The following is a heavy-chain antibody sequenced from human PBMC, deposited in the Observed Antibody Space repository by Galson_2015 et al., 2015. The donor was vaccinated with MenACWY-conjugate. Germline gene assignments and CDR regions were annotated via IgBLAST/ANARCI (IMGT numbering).Heavy chain of an antibody. V-gene: IGHV3-23*01. J-gene: IGHJ2*01. CDR2: ISGSGDTT. Sequence: SLRLSCAASEFTFSDYAMTWVRQAPGRGLEWVSGISGSGDTTYYADPVKGRFAISRDNSKNTLSLQMNGLRAEDTGVYFCARVVRMGDGGQSAHYWYFDLWGRGSLVTVSS. CDR1: EFTFSDYA. D-gene: IGHD5-24*01. CDR3: ARVVRMGDGGQSAHYWYFDL.